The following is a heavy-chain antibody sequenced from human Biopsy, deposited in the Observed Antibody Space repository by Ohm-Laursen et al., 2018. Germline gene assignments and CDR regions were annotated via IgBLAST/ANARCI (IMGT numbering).Heavy chain of an antibody. Sequence: SDTLSLTCSVSGYSMSTYYWSWIRQPPGKGLEWIGYIYYSGSTNYNPSLKSRVTISVDMSKNQFSLKLTSVAAADTAVYYCARHGGGMPSSGNWFDHWGQGTLVTVSS. V-gene: IGHV4-59*08. CDR2: IYYSGST. J-gene: IGHJ5*02. D-gene: IGHD2-2*01. CDR1: GYSMSTYY. CDR3: ARHGGGMPSSGNWFDH.